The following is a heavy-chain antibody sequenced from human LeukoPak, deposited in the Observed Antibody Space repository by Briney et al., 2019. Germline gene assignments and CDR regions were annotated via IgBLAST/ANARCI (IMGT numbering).Heavy chain of an antibody. CDR2: INHSGST. D-gene: IGHD3-3*01. Sequence: SETLSLTCAVYGGSFSGYYWSWNRQPPGKGLEWIGEINHSGSTNYNPSLKSRVTISVDTSKNQFSLKLSSVTAADTAVYYCARGQPYYDFWSGYRVYYYMDVWGKGTTVTVSS. J-gene: IGHJ6*03. CDR1: GGSFSGYY. CDR3: ARGQPYYDFWSGYRVYYYMDV. V-gene: IGHV4-34*01.